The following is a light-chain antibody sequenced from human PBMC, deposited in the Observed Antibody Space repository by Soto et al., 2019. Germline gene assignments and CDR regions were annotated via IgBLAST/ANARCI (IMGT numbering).Light chain of an antibody. CDR2: GNG. CDR1: SSSIGAGYE. Sequence: QSVLMQPPSVSGAPGQRVTISCSGTSSSIGAGYEVHWYHQLPGTAPKLVVSGNGNRPSGVPDRLSASKSGTSASLAITGLQAEDEGHYYCSSFTARSTLIFGGGTKVTVL. V-gene: IGLV1-40*01. J-gene: IGLJ2*01. CDR3: SSFTARSTLI.